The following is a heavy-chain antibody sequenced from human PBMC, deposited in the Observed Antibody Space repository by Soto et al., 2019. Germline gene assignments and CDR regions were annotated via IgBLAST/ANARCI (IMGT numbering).Heavy chain of an antibody. CDR3: AKDKDRIAARPGYFDY. CDR2: ISWDGGST. Sequence: LRLSCAASGFTFDDYTMHWVRQAPGKGLEWVSLISWDGGSTYYADSVKGRFTISRDNSKNSLYLQMNSLRTEDTALYYCAKDKDRIAARPGYFDYWGQGTLVTVSS. CDR1: GFTFDDYT. D-gene: IGHD6-6*01. J-gene: IGHJ4*02. V-gene: IGHV3-43*01.